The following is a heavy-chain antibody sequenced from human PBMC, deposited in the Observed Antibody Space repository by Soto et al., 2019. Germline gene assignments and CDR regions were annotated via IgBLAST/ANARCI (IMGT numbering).Heavy chain of an antibody. Sequence: SVKVSCKASGGTFSSYAISWVRQAPGQGLEWMGGIIPIFGTANYAQKLQGRVTITADESTSTAYMELSSLRSEDTAVYYCARVQYYYDSSGYYLRYFDYWGQGTLVTVSS. J-gene: IGHJ4*02. CDR2: IIPIFGTA. V-gene: IGHV1-69*13. D-gene: IGHD3-22*01. CDR3: ARVQYYYDSSGYYLRYFDY. CDR1: GGTFSSYA.